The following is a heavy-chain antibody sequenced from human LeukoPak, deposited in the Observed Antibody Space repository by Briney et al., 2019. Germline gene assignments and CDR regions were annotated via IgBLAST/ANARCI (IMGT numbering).Heavy chain of an antibody. V-gene: IGHV4-59*12. J-gene: IGHJ4*02. D-gene: IGHD6-13*01. CDR2: IYYSGST. CDR1: GGSISTYY. Sequence: SETLSLTCTVSGGSISTYYWSWIRQPPGKGLEWIGYIYYSGSTSYNPSLKSRVTISVDTSKNQFSLKLSSVTAADTAVYYCARFRGVAAAVPFDYWGQGTLVTVSS. CDR3: ARFRGVAAAVPFDY.